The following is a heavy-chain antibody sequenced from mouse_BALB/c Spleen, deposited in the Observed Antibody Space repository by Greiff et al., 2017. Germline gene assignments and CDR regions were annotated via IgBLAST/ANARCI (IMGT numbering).Heavy chain of an antibody. V-gene: IGHV5-9-4*01. Sequence: EVKLVESGGGLVKPGGSLKLSCAASGFTFSSYAMSWVRQSPEKRLEWVAEISSGGSYTYYPDTVTGRFTISRDNAKNTLYLEMSSLRSEDTAMYYCARDPLRWLLRAMDYWGQGTSVTVSS. J-gene: IGHJ4*01. D-gene: IGHD2-3*01. CDR2: ISSGGSYT. CDR1: GFTFSSYA. CDR3: ARDPLRWLLRAMDY.